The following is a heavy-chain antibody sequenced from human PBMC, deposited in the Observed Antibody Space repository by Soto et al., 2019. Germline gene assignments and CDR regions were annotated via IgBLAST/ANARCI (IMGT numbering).Heavy chain of an antibody. CDR1: GFTVSSNY. CDR3: ASRMITMIEGDAFDI. D-gene: IGHD3-22*01. V-gene: IGHV3-53*01. Sequence: GGSLRLSCAASGFTVSSNYMNWVRQAPGKGLEWVAVIYSDDNTYYADSVKGRFTISRDNSKNTLYLQMNSLRAEDTAVYYCASRMITMIEGDAFDIWGQGTMVTVSS. J-gene: IGHJ3*02. CDR2: IYSDDNT.